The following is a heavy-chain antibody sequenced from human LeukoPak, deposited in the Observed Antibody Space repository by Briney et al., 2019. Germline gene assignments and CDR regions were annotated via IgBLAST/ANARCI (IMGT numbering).Heavy chain of an antibody. J-gene: IGHJ4*02. V-gene: IGHV3-33*06. D-gene: IGHD4-11*01. CDR3: AKDAQRGFDYSNSLEY. CDR1: GFTFSHYG. Sequence: GGSLRLSCAASGFTFSHYGFHWIRQAPGKGLEWVAVIWSDGTNKYYGDSVKGRFMIYRDDSQNTVYLQMNSLRAEDTAVYYCAKDAQRGFDYSNSLEYWGQGSLVTVSS. CDR2: IWSDGTNK.